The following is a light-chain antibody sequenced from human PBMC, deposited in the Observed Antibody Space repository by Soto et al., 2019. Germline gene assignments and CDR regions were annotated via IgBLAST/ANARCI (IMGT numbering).Light chain of an antibody. CDR1: QSVSRSY. V-gene: IGKV3D-20*02. Sequence: EILLTQSPSTLALSPGERATLSCRASQSVSRSYLAWYQQKPGQAPRLLIYGASSRATGIPERFSGSGSGTDFTLTISSLEPEDFAVYYCQQRSNSPITFGQGTRLEIK. CDR2: GAS. CDR3: QQRSNSPIT. J-gene: IGKJ5*01.